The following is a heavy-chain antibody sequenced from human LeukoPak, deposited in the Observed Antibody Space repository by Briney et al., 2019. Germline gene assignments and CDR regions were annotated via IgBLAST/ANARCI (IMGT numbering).Heavy chain of an antibody. CDR3: ARDNCSGGSCYSGPNYYYGMDV. J-gene: IGHJ6*02. V-gene: IGHV3-66*01. D-gene: IGHD2-15*01. CDR2: IYSGGST. CDR1: GFTVSSNY. Sequence: GGSLRLSCAASGFTVSSNYMSWVRQAPGKGLEWVSVIYSGGSTYYADSVKGRFTISRDNSKNTLYLQMNSLRAEDTAVYYCARDNCSGGSCYSGPNYYYGMDVWGQGTTVTVYS.